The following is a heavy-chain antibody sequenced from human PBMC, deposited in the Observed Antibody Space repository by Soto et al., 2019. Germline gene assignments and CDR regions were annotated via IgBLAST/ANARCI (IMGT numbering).Heavy chain of an antibody. J-gene: IGHJ4*02. CDR2: IRSKANNYAT. CDR1: GFSFSDSG. D-gene: IGHD3-22*01. CDR3: TVDYDTTASH. V-gene: IGHV3-73*01. Sequence: LRLSCAASGFSFSDSGMHWVRQASGKGLEWVGRIRSKANNYATPYAASVKGRFTISRDDSKNTAYLQMNSLKAEDTAVYYCTVDYDTTASHWGQGTLVTVSS.